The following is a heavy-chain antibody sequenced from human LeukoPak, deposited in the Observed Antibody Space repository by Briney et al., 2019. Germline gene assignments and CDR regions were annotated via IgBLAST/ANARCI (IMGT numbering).Heavy chain of an antibody. J-gene: IGHJ3*02. CDR2: IYYSGST. V-gene: IGHV4-39*07. CDR3: ARAHYGSDAFDI. D-gene: IGHD3-10*01. CDR1: GGSISSSSYY. Sequence: PSETLSLTCTVSGGSISSSSYYWDWIRQPPGKGLEWIGSIYYSGSTNYNPSLKSRVTISVDTSKNQFSLKLSSVTAADTAVYYCARAHYGSDAFDIWGQGTMVTVSS.